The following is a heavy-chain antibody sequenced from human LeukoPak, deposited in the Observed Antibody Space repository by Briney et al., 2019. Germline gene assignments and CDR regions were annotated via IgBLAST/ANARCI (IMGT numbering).Heavy chain of an antibody. J-gene: IGHJ6*02. CDR3: ARDPYSSSMGYYHGMDV. CDR2: IIPIFGIA. D-gene: IGHD6-6*01. CDR1: GGTFSSYA. Sequence: SSVKVSCKASGGTFSSYAISWVRQAPGQGLEWMGRIIPIFGIANYAQKFQGRVTITADKSTSTAYMGLSSLRSEDTAVYYCARDPYSSSMGYYHGMDVWGQGTTVTVSS. V-gene: IGHV1-69*04.